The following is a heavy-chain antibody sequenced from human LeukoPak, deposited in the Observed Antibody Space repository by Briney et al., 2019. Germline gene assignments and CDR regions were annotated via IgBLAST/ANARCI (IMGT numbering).Heavy chain of an antibody. D-gene: IGHD2-15*01. CDR2: INTSGNT. CDR3: ARIYCDGGGCYWFDP. CDR1: GGSISSYY. Sequence: SQTLSLTCTVSGGSISSYYWSWIRQAAGKGLEWIGRINTSGNTNYNPSLKSRVSLSVDTSKNQFSLKLSSVTAADTAVYYCARIYCDGGGCYWFDPWGQGTLVTVSS. J-gene: IGHJ5*02. V-gene: IGHV4-4*07.